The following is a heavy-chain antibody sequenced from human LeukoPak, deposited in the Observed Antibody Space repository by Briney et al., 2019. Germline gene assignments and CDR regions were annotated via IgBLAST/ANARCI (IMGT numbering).Heavy chain of an antibody. CDR3: AKDIAFKGLAAPDS. CDR2: ISSSSSYI. J-gene: IGHJ4*02. Sequence: GGSLRLSCAASGFTFSSYSVNWVRQAPGKGLEWVSSISSSSSYIYYADSVKGRFTISRDNAKNSLYLQMNNLRSEDTALYYCAKDIAFKGLAAPDSWGQGTLVIVSS. V-gene: IGHV3-21*04. D-gene: IGHD3/OR15-3a*01. CDR1: GFTFSSYS.